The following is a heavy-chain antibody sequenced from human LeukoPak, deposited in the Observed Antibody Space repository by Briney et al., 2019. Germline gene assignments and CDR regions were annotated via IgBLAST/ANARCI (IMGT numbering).Heavy chain of an antibody. J-gene: IGHJ4*02. CDR2: IYTSGST. Sequence: SETLSLTCTVSGGSISSGNYYWSWIRQPAGKELEWIGRIYTSGSTNYKPSLRSRVTMSLDTSKNQFSLRLTSVTAADTAVYYCARRRLGQPYNYWGQGTLVTVSS. D-gene: IGHD3-16*01. CDR3: ARRRLGQPYNY. V-gene: IGHV4-61*02. CDR1: GGSISSGNYY.